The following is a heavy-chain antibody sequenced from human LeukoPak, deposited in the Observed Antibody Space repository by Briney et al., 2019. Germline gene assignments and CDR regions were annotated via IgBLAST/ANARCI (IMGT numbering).Heavy chain of an antibody. V-gene: IGHV1-18*04. CDR2: ISAYNGNT. Sequence: ASVKVSCKASGYTFTNYGFSWVRQAPGQGLEWMGWISAYNGNTNYAQKLQGRVTMTTDTSTSTAYMELRSLRSDDTAVYYRARDTTTCSGGSCSYAFDIWGQGTMVTVSS. CDR3: ARDTTTCSGGSCSYAFDI. J-gene: IGHJ3*02. D-gene: IGHD2-15*01. CDR1: GYTFTNYG.